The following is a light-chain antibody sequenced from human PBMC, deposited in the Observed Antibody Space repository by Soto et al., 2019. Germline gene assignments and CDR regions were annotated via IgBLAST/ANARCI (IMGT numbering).Light chain of an antibody. CDR1: QVITDD. V-gene: IGKV1-33*01. CDR3: QQYDDLYT. Sequence: DIQMTQSPSSLSASVGDRVTISCQASQVITDDLNWYQQKPGKAPKLLIYDVSNLKNGAPSRFSGSGSGTDFTLTISSLQPEDIATYYCQQYDDLYTFGQGTKVDIK. J-gene: IGKJ2*01. CDR2: DVS.